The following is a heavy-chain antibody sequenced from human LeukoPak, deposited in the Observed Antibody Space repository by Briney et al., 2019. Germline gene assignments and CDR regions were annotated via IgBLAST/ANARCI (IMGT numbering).Heavy chain of an antibody. J-gene: IGHJ4*02. Sequence: GGSLRLSCAASGFTFSSYSMNWVRQAPGKGLEWVSSISSSSSYIYYADSVKGLFTISRDNAKNSLYLQMNSLRAEDTAVYYCARAGRISGIAAAGSGYWGQGTLVTVSS. CDR2: ISSSSSYI. CDR1: GFTFSSYS. V-gene: IGHV3-21*01. D-gene: IGHD6-13*01. CDR3: ARAGRISGIAAAGSGY.